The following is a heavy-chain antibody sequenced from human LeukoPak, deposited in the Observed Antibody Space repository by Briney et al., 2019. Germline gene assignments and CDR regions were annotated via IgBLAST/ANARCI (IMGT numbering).Heavy chain of an antibody. CDR2: IPHDGSNK. CDR1: GFTFSSYG. V-gene: IGHV3-30*18. D-gene: IGHD3-10*01. Sequence: GRSLRLSCAASGFTFSSYGMHWVRQAPGKGLEWVAVIPHDGSNKYYADSVKGRFTISRDNSKDTLYLQMNSLRAEDTAVYYCAKWFGESLWGQGTLVTVSS. J-gene: IGHJ4*02. CDR3: AKWFGESL.